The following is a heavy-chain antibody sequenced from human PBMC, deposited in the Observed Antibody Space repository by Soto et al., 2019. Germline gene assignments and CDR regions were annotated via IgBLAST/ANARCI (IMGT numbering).Heavy chain of an antibody. CDR3: ARDRWNRNYYYYYGMDV. V-gene: IGHV4-31*03. J-gene: IGHJ6*02. CDR1: GGSISSGGYY. D-gene: IGHD1-1*01. CDR2: IYYSGST. Sequence: PSETLSLTCTVSGGSISSGGYYWSWIRQHPGKGLEWIGYIYYSGSTYYNPSLKSRVTISVDTSKNQFSLKLSSVTAADTAVYYCARDRWNRNYYYYYGMDVWGQGXTVTVSS.